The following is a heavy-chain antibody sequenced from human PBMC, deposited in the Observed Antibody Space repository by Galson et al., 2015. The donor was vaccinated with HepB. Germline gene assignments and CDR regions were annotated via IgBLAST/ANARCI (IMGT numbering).Heavy chain of an antibody. CDR3: ADGGDSRLDTSFYYYYGMDV. CDR2: ISYDGSTK. CDR1: GFNFSSYG. J-gene: IGHJ6*02. D-gene: IGHD4-23*01. Sequence: SLRLSCAASGFNFSSYGMHWVRQAPGKGLEWVAIISYDGSTKYYADSVKGRFTISRDNSRNTVYLQMNSLRAEDTAVYYCADGGDSRLDTSFYYYYGMDVWGQGTTVSVSS. V-gene: IGHV3-30*03.